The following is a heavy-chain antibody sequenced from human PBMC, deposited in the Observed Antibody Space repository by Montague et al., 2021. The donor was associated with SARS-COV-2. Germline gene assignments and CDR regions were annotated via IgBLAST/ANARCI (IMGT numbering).Heavy chain of an antibody. V-gene: IGHV4-61*02. J-gene: IGHJ6*02. CDR2: VYTTGDT. CDR1: GGSVNSGDYF. D-gene: IGHD6-6*01. CDR3: ASQGGELRFSSSSWGWLQESGDQQYYYNAMDV. Sequence: TLSLTCTVSGGSVNSGDYFWTWIRRPAGKRLEWIGRVYTTGDTNYNPSLKSRVTISVDTSKNQLSLKLTSVTAADTARYYCASQGGELRFSSSSWGWLQESGDQQYYYNAMDVGGQGTTVTVSS.